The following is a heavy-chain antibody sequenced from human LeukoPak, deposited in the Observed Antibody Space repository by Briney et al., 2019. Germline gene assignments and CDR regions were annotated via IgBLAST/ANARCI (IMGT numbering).Heavy chain of an antibody. CDR3: AAGAGWLIDW. Sequence: AGSLRLSCAASGFTFSNYWMNWVRQAPGKGMEWVAIIEKDGSEILYVDSVKGRFTISRDNAKNSLYLQMNSLRAEDTAVYYCAAGAGWLIDWWGQGTLVTVSS. J-gene: IGHJ4*02. CDR2: IEKDGSEI. CDR1: GFTFSNYW. V-gene: IGHV3-7*01. D-gene: IGHD6-19*01.